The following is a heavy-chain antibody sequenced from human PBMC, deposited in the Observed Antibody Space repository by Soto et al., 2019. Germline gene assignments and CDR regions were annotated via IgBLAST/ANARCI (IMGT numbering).Heavy chain of an antibody. CDR2: ISDDGRSE. Sequence: GGSLRLSCAASGFTFSYYGMHWVRQAPGKGLEWVASISDDGRSEYYVDSLKGRFTVSRDNSKSTLSLQMDSLRADDTAVYYCAKGIMPAVPRPYDHWGQGTVVTVSS. V-gene: IGHV3-30*18. J-gene: IGHJ4*02. CDR3: AKGIMPAVPRPYDH. D-gene: IGHD2-2*01. CDR1: GFTFSYYG.